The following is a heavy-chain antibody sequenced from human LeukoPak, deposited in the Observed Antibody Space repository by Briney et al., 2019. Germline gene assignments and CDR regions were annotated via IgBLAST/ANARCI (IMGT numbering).Heavy chain of an antibody. Sequence: GGSLRLSCTASGFSLNTFGMNWVRQAPGEGLEWVSSISSTSTYVYYADSVKGRFTISRDNAKNSLYLQMDSLRPEDTAVYYCARNPVRISGGGPHWFDPWGQGALVTVSS. D-gene: IGHD6-13*01. V-gene: IGHV3-21*01. CDR2: ISSTSTYV. CDR3: ARNPVRISGGGPHWFDP. J-gene: IGHJ5*02. CDR1: GFSLNTFG.